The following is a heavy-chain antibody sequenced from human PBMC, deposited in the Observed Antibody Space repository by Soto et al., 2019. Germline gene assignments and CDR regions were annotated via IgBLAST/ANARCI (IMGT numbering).Heavy chain of an antibody. J-gene: IGHJ6*02. V-gene: IGHV4-30-4*01. CDR3: ARVGGLSGPHGMNV. CDR1: GGSISSGDYY. Sequence: SETLSLTCTVSGGSISSGDYYWSWIRQPPGKGLEWIGYIYYSGSTYYNPSLKSRVTISVDTSKNQFSLKLSSVTAADTAVYYCARVGGLSGPHGMNVWGQGTTVTVSS. D-gene: IGHD3-16*01. CDR2: IYYSGST.